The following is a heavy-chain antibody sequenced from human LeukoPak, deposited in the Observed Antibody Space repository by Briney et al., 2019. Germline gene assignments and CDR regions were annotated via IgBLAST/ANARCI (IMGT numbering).Heavy chain of an antibody. CDR1: GFTFSNYA. CDR2: ISGGSSTI. J-gene: IGHJ4*02. CDR3: ARDRGGSYYDY. V-gene: IGHV3-48*02. D-gene: IGHD1-26*01. Sequence: GGSLRLSCAASGFTFSNYAIHWVRQAPGKGLEWVSCISGGSSTIYYADSLKGRCTISRDNAKNSLYLQINSLRDEDTAVYYCARDRGGSYYDYWGQGTLVTVSS.